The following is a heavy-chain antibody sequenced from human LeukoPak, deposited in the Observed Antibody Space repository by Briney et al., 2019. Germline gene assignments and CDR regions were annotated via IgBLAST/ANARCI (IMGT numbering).Heavy chain of an antibody. V-gene: IGHV4-59*01. CDR3: ARVRNEVAVAGRGPYYYYGMDV. Sequence: PSETLSLTYTVSGGSISSYYWSWIRQPPGKGLEWIGYIYYSGSTNYNPSLKSRVTISVDTSKNQFSLKLSSVTAADTAVYYCARVRNEVAVAGRGPYYYYGMDVWGQGTTVTVSS. CDR2: IYYSGST. CDR1: GGSISSYY. D-gene: IGHD6-19*01. J-gene: IGHJ6*02.